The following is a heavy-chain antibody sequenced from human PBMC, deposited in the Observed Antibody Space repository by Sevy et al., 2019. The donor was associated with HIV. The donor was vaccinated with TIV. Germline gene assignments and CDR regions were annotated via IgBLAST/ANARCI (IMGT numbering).Heavy chain of an antibody. CDR1: GGDFNNNA. J-gene: IGHJ5*02. CDR3: ARDRDRGWFDP. V-gene: IGHV1-69*13. CDR2: VIPMSGTA. Sequence: ASVKVSCKASGGDFNNNAITWVRQAPGQGLEWMGGVIPMSGTAKYSQRFQGRVTIIADESTSTTYMELSSLKTEDTAIYYCARDRDRGWFDPWGQGTLVTVSS. D-gene: IGHD3-16*01.